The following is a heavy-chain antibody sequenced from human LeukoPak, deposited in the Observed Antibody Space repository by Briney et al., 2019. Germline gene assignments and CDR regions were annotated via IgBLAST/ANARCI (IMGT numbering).Heavy chain of an antibody. Sequence: SETLSLTCTVSGGSMSPFYWSWIRQSPGKGLEWIGSIYYSGGTNYNPSLKSRVTISVDTSKNQFSLELSSVTAADTAVYYCAVNSTKHTFDIWGQGTMVTVSS. V-gene: IGHV4-59*08. J-gene: IGHJ3*02. D-gene: IGHD1-1*01. CDR1: GGSMSPFY. CDR3: AVNSTKHTFDI. CDR2: IYYSGGT.